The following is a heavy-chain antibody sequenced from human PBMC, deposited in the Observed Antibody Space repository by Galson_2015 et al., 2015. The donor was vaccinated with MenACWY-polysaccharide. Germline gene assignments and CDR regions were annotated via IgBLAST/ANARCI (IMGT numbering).Heavy chain of an antibody. J-gene: IGHJ6*02. CDR2: TYYRSKWYN. CDR1: GDSVSSNSAA. Sequence: CAISGDSVSSNSAAWNWIRQSPSRGLEWLGRTYYRSKWYNDYAVTVKSRITINPDTSKNQFSLQLNSVTPEDTAVYYCTRATFGLYGMDIWGQGTTVTVSS. CDR3: TRATFGLYGMDI. V-gene: IGHV6-1*01. D-gene: IGHD3-16*01.